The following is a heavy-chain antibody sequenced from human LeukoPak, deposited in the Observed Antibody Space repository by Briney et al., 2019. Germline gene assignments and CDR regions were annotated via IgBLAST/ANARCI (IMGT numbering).Heavy chain of an antibody. J-gene: IGHJ4*02. CDR1: GFSLNTAGLC. CDR2: IDWDDET. Sequence: SGPALVKPTQTLTLTCTFSGFSLNTAGLCVSWFRQPPGKALEWLARIDWDDETFYSTSLRTRLSIFKDTSKNLVVLTMTNMGPLDTATYYCARTREASGSYYPDYWGQRTLVTVSS. D-gene: IGHD3-10*01. V-gene: IGHV2-70*17. CDR3: ARTREASGSYYPDY.